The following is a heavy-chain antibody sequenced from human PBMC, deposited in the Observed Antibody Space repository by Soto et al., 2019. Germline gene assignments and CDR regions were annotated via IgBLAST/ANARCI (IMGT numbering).Heavy chain of an antibody. Sequence: SCKGSGYTFTSHWIGWVRQMPGKGLEWMGIIYPGDSDTNYNPSLKSRVTISVDTSKNQFSLKLSSVTAADTAVYYCARIHDFWSGSTPFDYWGQGTLVTVSS. V-gene: IGHV5-51*01. D-gene: IGHD3-3*01. J-gene: IGHJ4*02. CDR2: IYPGDSDT. CDR1: GYTFTSHW. CDR3: ARIHDFWSGSTPFDY.